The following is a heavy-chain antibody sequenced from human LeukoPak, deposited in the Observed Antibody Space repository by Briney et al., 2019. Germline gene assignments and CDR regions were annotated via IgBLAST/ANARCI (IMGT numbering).Heavy chain of an antibody. J-gene: IGHJ6*03. V-gene: IGHV3-21*01. CDR2: ISSSSSYI. CDR1: GFSIDDYG. CDR3: ARLMWELPPHYYYMDV. Sequence: GSLRLSCKASGFSIDDYGLTWFRQAPGKGLEWVSSISSSSSYIYNADSVKGRFTISRDNAKNSLYLQMNSLRVEDTAVYYCARLMWELPPHYYYMDVWGKGTTVTISS. D-gene: IGHD1-26*01.